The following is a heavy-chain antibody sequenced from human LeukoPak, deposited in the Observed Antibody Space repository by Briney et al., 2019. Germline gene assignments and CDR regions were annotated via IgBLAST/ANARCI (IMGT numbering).Heavy chain of an antibody. D-gene: IGHD3-22*01. CDR2: IIPIFGTA. J-gene: IGHJ4*02. CDR1: GGTFSSYA. CDR3: ASDYYDSSGYYYVSDY. Sequence: SVKVSCKASGGTFSSYAISWVRQAPGQGLEWMGGIIPIFGTANYAQKFQGRVTITADESTSTAYMELSSLRSEDTAVYYCASDYYDSSGYYYVSDYWGQGTLVTVSS. V-gene: IGHV1-69*13.